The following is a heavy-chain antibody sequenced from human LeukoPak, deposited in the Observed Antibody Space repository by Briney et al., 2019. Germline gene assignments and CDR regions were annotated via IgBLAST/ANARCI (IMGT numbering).Heavy chain of an antibody. CDR2: INPNSGGT. D-gene: IGHD3-22*01. J-gene: IGHJ4*02. V-gene: IGHV1-2*02. Sequence: ASVKVSCKASGYTFSDYYMHWVRQAPGQGLKWMGWINPNSGGTNYAQKFQGRVTMTRDMSISTAYMEVSRLTSDDTAVYYCARATIADSSTYYIDYWGLGTLVTVSS. CDR1: GYTFSDYY. CDR3: ARATIADSSTYYIDY.